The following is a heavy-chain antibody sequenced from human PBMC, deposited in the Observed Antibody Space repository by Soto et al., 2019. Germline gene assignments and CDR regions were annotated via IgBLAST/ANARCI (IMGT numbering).Heavy chain of an antibody. J-gene: IGHJ4*02. Sequence: GSLRLSCAASGFTFSSYDMHWVRQATGKGLEWVSAIGTAGDTYYPGSVKGRFTISRENAKNSLYLQMNSLRAGDTAVYYCARAGESSLTVDRPFDYWGQGTLVTVSS. CDR1: GFTFSSYD. D-gene: IGHD3-10*01. CDR2: IGTAGDT. CDR3: ARAGESSLTVDRPFDY. V-gene: IGHV3-13*01.